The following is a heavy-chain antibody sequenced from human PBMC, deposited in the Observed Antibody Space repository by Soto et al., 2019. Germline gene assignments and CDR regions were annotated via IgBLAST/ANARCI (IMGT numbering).Heavy chain of an antibody. J-gene: IGHJ4*02. Sequence: GGSLRLSCAASGFTFSSCGMHWVRQAPGKGLEWVAVISNDGSNKYYADSVKGRFTISRDNSKNTLYLRMNSLRAEDTAVYYCAKEWVYDSSGWSFDYWGQGTLVTVSS. CDR1: GFTFSSCG. CDR2: ISNDGSNK. D-gene: IGHD3-22*01. CDR3: AKEWVYDSSGWSFDY. V-gene: IGHV3-30*18.